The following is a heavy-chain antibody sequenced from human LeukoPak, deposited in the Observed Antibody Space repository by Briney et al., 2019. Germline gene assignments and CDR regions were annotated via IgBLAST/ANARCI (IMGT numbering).Heavy chain of an antibody. D-gene: IGHD3-10*01. CDR2: INPNSGGT. Sequence: ASVKVSCKASGYTFGSDDINWVRQATGQGLEWMGWINPNSGGTNYAQKFQGRVTMTRDTSISTAYMELSRLRSDDTAVYYCARGLTMVRGAPPRGAFDIWGQGTMVTVSS. CDR3: ARGLTMVRGAPPRGAFDI. V-gene: IGHV1-2*02. J-gene: IGHJ3*02. CDR1: GYTFGSDD.